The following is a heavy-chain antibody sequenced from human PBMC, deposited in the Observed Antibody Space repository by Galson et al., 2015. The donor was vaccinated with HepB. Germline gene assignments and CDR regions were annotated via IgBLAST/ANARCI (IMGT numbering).Heavy chain of an antibody. CDR2: IYSSGST. Sequence: LRLSCAASGFTFSSYAMNWVRQPPGKGLEYIGNIYSSGSTYYNPSLRSRVTIYVDTSKNQFSLKLRSVSAADTAVYYCARAKSYNGLYGVDVWGQGTTVTVSS. J-gene: IGHJ6*02. CDR3: ARAKSYNGLYGVDV. D-gene: IGHD2-8*01. CDR1: GFTFSSYA. V-gene: IGHV4-4*08.